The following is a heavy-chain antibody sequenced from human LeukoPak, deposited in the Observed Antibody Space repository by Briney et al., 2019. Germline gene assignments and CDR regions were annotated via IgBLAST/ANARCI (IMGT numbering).Heavy chain of an antibody. D-gene: IGHD3-3*01. CDR2: ISAYNGNT. CDR3: AREVGITIFGVVILVGFDP. CDR1: GYTFTSYG. Sequence: VASVKVSCKASGYTFTSYGISWVRQAPGQGLEWMGWISAYNGNTNYAQKLQGRVTMTTDTSTSTAYMELRSLRSDDTAVYYCAREVGITIFGVVILVGFDPWGQGTLVTVSS. J-gene: IGHJ5*02. V-gene: IGHV1-18*01.